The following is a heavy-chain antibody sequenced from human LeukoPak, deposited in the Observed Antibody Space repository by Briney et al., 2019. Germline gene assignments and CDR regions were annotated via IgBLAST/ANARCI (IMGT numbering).Heavy chain of an antibody. J-gene: IGHJ1*01. V-gene: IGHV3-74*01. D-gene: IGHD3-22*01. CDR1: GFTFSSYW. CDR3: ARAPSEIGGYYPEYFRH. Sequence: GGSLRLSCVASGFTFSSYWMHWVRQAPGKGLVWVSRIKSDGGTNYADSVKGRFTISRDNAKNTLSLQMNSLRAEDTGVYYCARAPSEIGGYYPEYFRHWGQGTLVTVSS. CDR2: IKSDGGT.